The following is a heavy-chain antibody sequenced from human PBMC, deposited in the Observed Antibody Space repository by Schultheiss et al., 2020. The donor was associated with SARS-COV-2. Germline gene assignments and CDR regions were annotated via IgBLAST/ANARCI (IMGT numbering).Heavy chain of an antibody. Sequence: SETLSLTCTVSGGSISSSSYYWGWIRQPPGKGLEWIGSIYYSGSTYYNPSLKSRVTISDTSKNQFSLKLSSVTAADTAVYYCARQGAVADYDAFDIWGQGTMVTVSS. CDR3: ARQGAVADYDAFDI. CDR1: GGSISSSSYY. V-gene: IGHV4-39*01. J-gene: IGHJ3*02. CDR2: IYYSGST. D-gene: IGHD6-19*01.